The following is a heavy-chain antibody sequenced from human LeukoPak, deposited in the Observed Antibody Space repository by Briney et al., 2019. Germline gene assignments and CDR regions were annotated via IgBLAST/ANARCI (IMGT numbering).Heavy chain of an antibody. CDR2: IYYSGST. J-gene: IGHJ3*02. CDR1: GGSLSSYY. Sequence: PSETLSLTCTVPGGSLSSYYWSWIRQPPGKGLEWIGYIYYSGSTNYNPSLKSRVTISVDTSKNQFSLKLSSVTAADTAVYYCARSSIYGDYGAFDIWGQGTMVTVSS. D-gene: IGHD4-17*01. CDR3: ARSSIYGDYGAFDI. V-gene: IGHV4-59*01.